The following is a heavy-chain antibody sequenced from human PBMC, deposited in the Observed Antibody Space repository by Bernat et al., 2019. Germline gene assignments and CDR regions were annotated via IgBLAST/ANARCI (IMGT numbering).Heavy chain of an antibody. CDR1: GGSISSSSYY. V-gene: IGHV4-39*02. D-gene: IGHD6-13*01. CDR2: IYYSGST. Sequence: QPQLQESGPGLVKPSETLSLTCTVSGGSISSSSYYWGWIRQPPGKGLEWIGSIYYSGSTYYNPSLKSLVTISVDTSKNQFSRKLSSVTAADTAVYYCAREYGSSCLLTIWGQETMVTVSS. CDR3: AREYGSSCLLTI. J-gene: IGHJ3*02.